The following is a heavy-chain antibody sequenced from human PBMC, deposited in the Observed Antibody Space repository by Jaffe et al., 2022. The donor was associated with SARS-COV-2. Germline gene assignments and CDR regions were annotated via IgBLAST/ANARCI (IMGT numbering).Heavy chain of an antibody. CDR2: ISYDGSNK. D-gene: IGHD4-17*01. CDR1: GFTFSSYG. Sequence: QVQLVESGGGVVQPGRSLRLSCAASGFTFSSYGMHWVRQAPGKGLEWVAVISYDGSNKYYADSVKGRFTISRDNSKNTLYLQMNSLRAEDTAVYYCAKERGDYYGQTEDAFDIWGQGTMVTVSS. J-gene: IGHJ3*02. CDR3: AKERGDYYGQTEDAFDI. V-gene: IGHV3-30*18.